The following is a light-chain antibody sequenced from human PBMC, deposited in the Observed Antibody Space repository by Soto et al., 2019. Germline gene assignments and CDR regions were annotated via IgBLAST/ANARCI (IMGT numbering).Light chain of an antibody. Sequence: QSVLTQPPSASGTPGQRVTISCSGSSSNIGSNFVYWYHQLPGTAPQLLIYRNDQRPSGVPDRFSGSKSGTSASLAISGLRSEDEADYYCATWDDSLRGPIFGGGTQLTVL. CDR3: ATWDDSLRGPI. V-gene: IGLV1-47*01. CDR1: SSNIGSNF. J-gene: IGLJ7*01. CDR2: RND.